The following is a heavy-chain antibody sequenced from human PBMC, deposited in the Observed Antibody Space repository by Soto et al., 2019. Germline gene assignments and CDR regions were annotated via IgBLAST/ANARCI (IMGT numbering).Heavy chain of an antibody. Sequence: PGGSLRLSCTASGFNFSRFWTHWVRQVPGRGLVWVSHINSDGSRTSYADSVKGRFTISRDNAKNTLYLQMNSLRAEDTAVYYCARDLSSCSSARCYSFYYGMDLWGQGTTVTAP. D-gene: IGHD2-2*01. CDR3: ARDLSSCSSARCYSFYYGMDL. V-gene: IGHV3-74*01. CDR1: GFNFSRFW. J-gene: IGHJ6*02. CDR2: INSDGSRT.